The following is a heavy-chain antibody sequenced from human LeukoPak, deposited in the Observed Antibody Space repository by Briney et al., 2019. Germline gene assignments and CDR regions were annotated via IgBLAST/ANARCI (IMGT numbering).Heavy chain of an antibody. CDR3: ARVDKNRASDY. V-gene: IGHV3-7*01. CDR1: GFTFSSNW. CDR2: IKQDGSEK. Sequence: GGSLRLSCAASGFTFSSNWMRWVRQAPGRGLEWVASIKQDGSEKYYVGSVKGRFTISRDNAKNSLFLQMDSLRVEDTAVYYCARVDKNRASDYWGQGTLVTVSS. J-gene: IGHJ4*02. D-gene: IGHD2-2*03.